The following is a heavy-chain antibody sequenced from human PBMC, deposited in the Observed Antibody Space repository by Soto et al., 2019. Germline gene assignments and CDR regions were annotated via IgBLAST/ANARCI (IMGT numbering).Heavy chain of an antibody. D-gene: IGHD3-22*01. Sequence: QVQLVESGGGVVQPGRSLRLSCAASGFTFSRYGMHWVRQAPGKGLEWVAVIWYDGSNKYYADSVKGRFTISRDNSKNTLYLQMNSLRAEDTAVYYCARASTYYYDSSGYLGIDYWGQGTLVTVSS. CDR3: ARASTYYYDSSGYLGIDY. V-gene: IGHV3-33*01. CDR2: IWYDGSNK. CDR1: GFTFSRYG. J-gene: IGHJ4*02.